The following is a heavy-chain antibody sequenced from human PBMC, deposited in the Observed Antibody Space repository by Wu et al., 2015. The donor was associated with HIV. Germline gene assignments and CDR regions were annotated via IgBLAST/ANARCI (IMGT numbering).Heavy chain of an antibody. CDR2: IIPMFGTT. Sequence: QVQLVQSGAEVKKPGSSVKVSCKASGPTFRTFGISWVRQAPGQGLEWMGRIIPMFGTTNYAQKFQGRVSITADESTNTVYLELSRLTSDDTAVYYCARGVVRERRFDPWGQGTLVTVSS. D-gene: IGHD2-15*01. J-gene: IGHJ5*02. CDR3: ARGVVRERRFDP. CDR1: GPTFRTFG. V-gene: IGHV1-69*13.